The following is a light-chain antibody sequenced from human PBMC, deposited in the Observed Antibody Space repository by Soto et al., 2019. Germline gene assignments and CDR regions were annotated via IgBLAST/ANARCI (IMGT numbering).Light chain of an antibody. Sequence: DIVMTQSPASLAVSLGETATMNAKCSRSVFYKSNNKNHLAWYQQKPGQPPQXXIYWASTRESGVPERFSGSGSGTDFTLTISSLEAEDVAFYWCQQYFDVPFTFGGGTKVDIK. CDR1: RSVFYKSNNKNH. CDR2: WAS. J-gene: IGKJ4*01. CDR3: QQYFDVPFT. V-gene: IGKV4-1*01.